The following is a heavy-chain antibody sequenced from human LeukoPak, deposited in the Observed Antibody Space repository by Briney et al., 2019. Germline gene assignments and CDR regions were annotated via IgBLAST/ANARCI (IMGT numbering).Heavy chain of an antibody. CDR1: GFTFSSYA. V-gene: IGHV3-23*01. Sequence: GGSLRLSCAASGFTFSSYAMSWVRQAPGKGLEWVSAISGSGGSTYYADSVKGRFTISRDNPKNTLYLQMNSLRAEDTAVYYCAKTLVLVTAIPYYFDYWGQGTLVTVSS. CDR2: ISGSGGST. J-gene: IGHJ4*02. CDR3: AKTLVLVTAIPYYFDY. D-gene: IGHD2-21*02.